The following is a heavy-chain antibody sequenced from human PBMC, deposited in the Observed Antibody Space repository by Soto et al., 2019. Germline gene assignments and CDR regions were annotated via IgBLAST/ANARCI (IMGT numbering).Heavy chain of an antibody. CDR3: AREDSIIIPAVSDF. CDR1: GFTFTDYA. CDR2: ISGIGGST. Sequence: GGSLRLSCAASGFTFTDYALSWVRQAPGKGLEWVATISGIGGSTYLADSVKGRLSISRDNSKNTVSLLTNTLRAEDTAVYYCAREDSIIIPAVSDFWGQGTLVTVSS. J-gene: IGHJ4*02. D-gene: IGHD2-2*01. V-gene: IGHV3-23*01.